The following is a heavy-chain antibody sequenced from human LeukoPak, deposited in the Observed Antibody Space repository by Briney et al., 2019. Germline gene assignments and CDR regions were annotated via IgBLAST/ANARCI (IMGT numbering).Heavy chain of an antibody. V-gene: IGHV3-30*02. D-gene: IGHD4-17*01. CDR3: AKGLGDYDDFRLGY. CDR2: IPYDGSDN. Sequence: GVSLRLSCAASVFTFSTYGFHWVRQVPGKGLEWVAFIPYDGSDNYYADSVKGRFTISRDNSKNTLYLQMNSLRAEDTAMYYCAKGLGDYDDFRLGYWGQGTLVTVSS. J-gene: IGHJ4*02. CDR1: VFTFSTYG.